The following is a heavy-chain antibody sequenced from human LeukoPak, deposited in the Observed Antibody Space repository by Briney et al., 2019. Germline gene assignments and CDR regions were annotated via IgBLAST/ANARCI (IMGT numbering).Heavy chain of an antibody. CDR3: ASASYGGYESSIDY. J-gene: IGHJ4*02. CDR2: IRSKTNSYAT. V-gene: IGHV3-73*01. Sequence: GGSLRLSCVASGFTFSGSAMHWVRQAAGKGLEWVGRIRSKTNSYATAYVASVKVRFTISRDDSKNTAYLQMNSLKTEDTAIYYCASASYGGYESSIDYWGRGTLVTVSS. CDR1: GFTFSGSA. D-gene: IGHD4-17*01.